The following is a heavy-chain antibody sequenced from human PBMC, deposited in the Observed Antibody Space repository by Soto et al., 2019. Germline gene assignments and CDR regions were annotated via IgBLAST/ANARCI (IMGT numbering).Heavy chain of an antibody. CDR1: GGTFSSYA. V-gene: IGHV1-69*01. J-gene: IGHJ6*02. D-gene: IGHD4-17*01. Sequence: QVQLVQSGAEVKKPGSSVKVSCKASGGTFSSYAISWVRQAPGQGLEWMGGIIPIFGTANYAQKFQGRVTITADESTSTAYMELSSLRSEDTAVYYCARVSYYGGKIRPYYYYYGMDVWGQGTTVTVSS. CDR2: IIPIFGTA. CDR3: ARVSYYGGKIRPYYYYYGMDV.